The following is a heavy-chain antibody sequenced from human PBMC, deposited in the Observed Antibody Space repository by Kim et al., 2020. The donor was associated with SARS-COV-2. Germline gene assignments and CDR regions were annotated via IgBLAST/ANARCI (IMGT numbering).Heavy chain of an antibody. V-gene: IGHV3-23*01. CDR3: AKDYDCVCGGAFHL. CDR1: GFTFSSYA. CDR2: ISGSGGST. J-gene: IGHJ4*02. Sequence: GGSLRLSCAASGFTFSSYAMSWVRQTPGKGLEWVSAISGSGGSTYYADSVKGRFTISRDNSKNTLYLQMNSLRAEDTAVYYCAKDYDCVCGGAFHLWGQGTLVTVSS. D-gene: IGHD3-16*01.